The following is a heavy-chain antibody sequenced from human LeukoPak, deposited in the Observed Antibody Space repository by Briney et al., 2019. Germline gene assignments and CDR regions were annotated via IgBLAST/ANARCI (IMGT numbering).Heavy chain of an antibody. CDR2: INPNSGGT. CDR3: ARALTRDFWSGYPYYYYHYYMDV. Sequence: ASVKVSCKASGYTFTGYYMHWVRQAPGQGLEWMGWINPNSGGTNYAQKFQGRVTMTRDTSISTAYMELSRLRSDDTAVYYCARALTRDFWSGYPYYYYHYYMDVWGKGTTVTVSS. V-gene: IGHV1-2*02. CDR1: GYTFTGYY. J-gene: IGHJ6*03. D-gene: IGHD3-3*01.